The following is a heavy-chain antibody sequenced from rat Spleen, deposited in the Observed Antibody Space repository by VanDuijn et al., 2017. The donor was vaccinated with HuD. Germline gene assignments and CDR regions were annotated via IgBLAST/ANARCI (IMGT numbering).Heavy chain of an antibody. CDR2: ISYSGST. Sequence: EIQLQESGPGLVKPSQSLSLTCSVTGYTITSGYDWSWIRKFPGNKMEWMGYISYSGSTNYNPSLKSRISITRDTSKNQFFLQLNSVTTEDTATYYCYSSYTTTSDYWGQGVMVTVSS. J-gene: IGHJ2*01. CDR3: YSSYTTTSDY. CDR1: GYTITSGY. V-gene: IGHV3-4*01. D-gene: IGHD1-2*01.